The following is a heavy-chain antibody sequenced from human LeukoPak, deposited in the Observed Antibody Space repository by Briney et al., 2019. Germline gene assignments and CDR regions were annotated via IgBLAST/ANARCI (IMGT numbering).Heavy chain of an antibody. V-gene: IGHV1-2*02. CDR3: ARGGLDYVWGSYRYDFDY. D-gene: IGHD3-16*02. CDR1: GYTFTGYY. CDR2: IDPNSGGT. Sequence: ASVKVSCKASGYTFTGYYMHWVRQAPGQGLEWMGWIDPNSGGTNYAQKFQGRVTMTRDTSISTAYMELSRLRSDDTAVYYCARGGLDYVWGSYRYDFDYWGQGTLVTVSS. J-gene: IGHJ4*02.